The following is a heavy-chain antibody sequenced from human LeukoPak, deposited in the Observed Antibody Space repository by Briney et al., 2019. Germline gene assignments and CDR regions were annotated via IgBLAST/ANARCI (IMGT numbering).Heavy chain of an antibody. CDR1: GFTFSSYS. CDR2: ISSISTI. CDR3: ARGRPVVNYFDY. D-gene: IGHD2-15*01. J-gene: IGHJ4*02. V-gene: IGHV3-48*02. Sequence: GGSLRLSCAASGFTFSSYSMNWVRQAPGKGLELVSYISSISTIYYADSVKGRFTISRDSATNSLYLQINSLRDEHTAVYYCARGRPVVNYFDYWAREPWSPSPQ.